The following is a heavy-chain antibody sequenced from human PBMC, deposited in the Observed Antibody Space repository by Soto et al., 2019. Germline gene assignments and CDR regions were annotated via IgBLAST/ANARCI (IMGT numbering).Heavy chain of an antibody. CDR1: GLTFSDCY. CDR3: ARVRFGGWGYAMDV. D-gene: IGHD3-10*01. V-gene: IGHV3-11*01. J-gene: IGHJ6*02. Sequence: QVQLVESGGGLVKPGGSLRLSCAASGLTFSDCYMNWIRQAPGKGLEWVSYISSSGSSINYAGAVKGRFTISRNNAKNALYLQMTSLRAEDTAMYYCARVRFGGWGYAMDVWGQGTTVTVSS. CDR2: ISSSGSSI.